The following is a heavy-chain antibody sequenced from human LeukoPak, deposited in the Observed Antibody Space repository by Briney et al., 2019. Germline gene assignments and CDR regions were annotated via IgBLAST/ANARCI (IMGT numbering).Heavy chain of an antibody. D-gene: IGHD3-22*01. Sequence: ASVKVSCKVSGYTLTELSMQWMRQAPGKGLEWMGGFDPEDGETIYAQKFQGRATMTEDKSTDTAYMEQSSLRSEDTAVYCYATEVYYDKNYWGQGTLVTVSS. CDR3: ATEVYYDKNY. CDR1: GYTLTELS. CDR2: FDPEDGET. J-gene: IGHJ4*02. V-gene: IGHV1-24*01.